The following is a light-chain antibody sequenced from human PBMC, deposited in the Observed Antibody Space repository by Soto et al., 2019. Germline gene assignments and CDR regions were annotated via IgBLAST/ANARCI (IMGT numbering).Light chain of an antibody. V-gene: IGLV2-14*01. Sequence: QSALTQPASVSGSPGQSITISCTGTSSDVGGYNYVSWYQQHPGKAPKLMIYDVSNRPSGVSNRFSGSKSGNTASLTISGLQAEDEADYYCSSYTSSSTKVFGTGTKVTVX. CDR1: SSDVGGYNY. CDR2: DVS. CDR3: SSYTSSSTKV. J-gene: IGLJ1*01.